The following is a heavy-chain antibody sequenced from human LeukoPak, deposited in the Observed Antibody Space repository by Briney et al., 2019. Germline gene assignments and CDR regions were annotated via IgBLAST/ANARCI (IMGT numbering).Heavy chain of an antibody. Sequence: GSLRLSCAASGFTFSSYAMSWVRQAPGKGLEWVSAISGSGGSTYYADSVKGRFAISRDNSKNTLYLQMNSLRAEDTAVYYCAKHKGYGYGEYFQHWGQGTLVTVSS. CDR2: ISGSGGST. D-gene: IGHD5-12*01. J-gene: IGHJ1*01. CDR3: AKHKGYGYGEYFQH. V-gene: IGHV3-23*01. CDR1: GFTFSSYA.